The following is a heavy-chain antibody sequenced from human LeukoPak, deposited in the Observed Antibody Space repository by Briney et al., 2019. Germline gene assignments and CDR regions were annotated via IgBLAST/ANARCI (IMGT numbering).Heavy chain of an antibody. CDR2: INHDGTST. Sequence: GASLLLSCAAAGFIFSSYWMHWGRPARGKRLVWVSRINHDGTSTSHADSVKGRFTIARDNAENTVTLHMNSLRAEDTAVYYCVTLTADVDQHAFDMWGQGTMVTVSS. V-gene: IGHV3-74*01. CDR1: GFIFSSYW. J-gene: IGHJ3*02. D-gene: IGHD2-21*02. CDR3: VTLTADVDQHAFDM.